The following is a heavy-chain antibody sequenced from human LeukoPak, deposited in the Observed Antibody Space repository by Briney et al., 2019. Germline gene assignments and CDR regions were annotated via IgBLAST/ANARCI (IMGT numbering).Heavy chain of an antibody. J-gene: IGHJ3*02. CDR2: IYYGGST. D-gene: IGHD1-26*01. V-gene: IGHV4-30-4*02. CDR3: ARAGSWADAFDI. CDR1: GDSISGGDYY. Sequence: SETLSLTCTVSGDSISGGDYYWSWIRQPPGKGLEWIGYIYYGGSTYYNPSLKRRVTISVDTSKNQFSLKLSSVTAADTAVYYCARAGSWADAFDIWGQGTMVTVSS.